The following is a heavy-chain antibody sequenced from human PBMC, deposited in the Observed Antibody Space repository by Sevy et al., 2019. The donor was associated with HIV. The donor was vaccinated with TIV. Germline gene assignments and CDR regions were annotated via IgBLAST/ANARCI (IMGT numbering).Heavy chain of an antibody. CDR2: IIPLFGTA. CDR3: ARGGSLRGYCSAGTCYLFDS. Sequence: ASVKVSCKASGGTFSSFALSWVRQAPGQGLEWMGGIIPLFGTAKYAQKFQGRVTITADESTSTTYMELSSLRSDDTAVYYCARGGSLRGYCSAGTCYLFDSWGQGTLVTVSS. CDR1: GGTFSSFA. J-gene: IGHJ4*02. V-gene: IGHV1-69*13. D-gene: IGHD2-15*01.